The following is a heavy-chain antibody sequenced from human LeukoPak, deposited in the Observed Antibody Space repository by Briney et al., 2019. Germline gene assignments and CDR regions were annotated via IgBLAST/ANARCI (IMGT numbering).Heavy chain of an antibody. CDR1: GFWLATRGRG. J-gene: IGHJ4*02. V-gene: IGHV2-70*01. D-gene: IGHD6-19*01. CDR3: ARRYSSGWYLGTFDY. Sequence: SGPTLFHPPPPLTLTCTISGFWLATRGRGGRWIRQPPVKALEWLTLIDWDDDKYYSTYLNTTLTISKDTSKNQVVLTMTNMDPVDTATYYCARRYSSGWYLGTFDYWGQGTLVTVSS. CDR2: IDWDDDK.